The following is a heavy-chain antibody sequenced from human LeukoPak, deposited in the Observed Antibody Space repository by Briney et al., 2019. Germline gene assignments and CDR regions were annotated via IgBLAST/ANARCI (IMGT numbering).Heavy chain of an antibody. D-gene: IGHD2-8*01. Sequence: GGSLRLSCVASGFTFRDYWMSWVRQPPGKGLEWVANTKPDGSGKYYVDSVKGRFTISRDNKRNTLYLQMNSLSADDTAVYYCARVGVGDYDDYWGPEPLVPAPS. CDR2: TKPDGSGK. J-gene: IGHJ4*02. V-gene: IGHV3-7*03. CDR1: GFTFRDYW. CDR3: ARVGVGDYDDY.